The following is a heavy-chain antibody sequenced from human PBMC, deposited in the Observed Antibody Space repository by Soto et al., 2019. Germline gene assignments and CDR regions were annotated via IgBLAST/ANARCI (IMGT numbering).Heavy chain of an antibody. Sequence: SETLSLTCTVSGGSISDISYCWGWIRQPPGKGLQWIGCMFYSGATYYNPSLKNRVTLSVDTSNNEFSLKLVSVTAPDTAVYYCARHKSGSEWLDPWGQGTLVTVSS. J-gene: IGHJ5*02. CDR2: MFYSGAT. D-gene: IGHD2-21*01. CDR3: ARHKSGSEWLDP. CDR1: GGSISDISYC. V-gene: IGHV4-39*01.